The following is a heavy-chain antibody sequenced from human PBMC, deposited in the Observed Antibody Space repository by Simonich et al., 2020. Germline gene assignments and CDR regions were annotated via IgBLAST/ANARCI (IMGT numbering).Heavy chain of an antibody. J-gene: IGHJ3*02. CDR1: GGSFSGYY. D-gene: IGHD1-1*01. CDR3: ARGKGWKNAFDI. CDR2: INHSGST. Sequence: QVQLQQWGAGLLKPSETLSLTCAVYGGSFSGYYWSWIRQPPGKGLEWIGEINHSGSTNYNPSPKNRVTISVDTSKNHFSLKLSSVTAADTAVYYCARGKGWKNAFDIWGQGTMVTVSS. V-gene: IGHV4-34*01.